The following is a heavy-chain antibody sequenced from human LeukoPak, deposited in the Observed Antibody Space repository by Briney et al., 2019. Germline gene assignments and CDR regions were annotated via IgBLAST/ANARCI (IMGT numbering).Heavy chain of an antibody. CDR1: GASINDYY. Sequence: SETLSLTCSVSGASINDYYWNWIRQPPGKGLEWIGYLFYSGRTNYNPSLKSRVTISVDTSKNQFSLKLSSVTAADTAVYYCARWGYSSGWFDPWGQGTLVTVSS. J-gene: IGHJ5*02. D-gene: IGHD6-19*01. V-gene: IGHV4-59*01. CDR2: LFYSGRT. CDR3: ARWGYSSGWFDP.